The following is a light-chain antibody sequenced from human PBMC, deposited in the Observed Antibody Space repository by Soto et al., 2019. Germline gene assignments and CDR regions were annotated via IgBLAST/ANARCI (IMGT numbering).Light chain of an antibody. CDR2: GAS. J-gene: IGKJ1*01. CDR3: QQLRSSSWT. V-gene: IGKV3-20*01. Sequence: EIVLTQSPGTLSLSPGERATLSCRASQSVSSSYLAWYQQKPGQAPRLLIYGASSRATGIPDRFSGSGSGTDFTLTISRLEPEDFAVYYCQQLRSSSWTFGQGTSVDIK. CDR1: QSVSSSY.